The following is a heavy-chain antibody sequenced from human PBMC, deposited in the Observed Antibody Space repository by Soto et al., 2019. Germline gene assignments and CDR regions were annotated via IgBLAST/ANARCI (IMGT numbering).Heavy chain of an antibody. Sequence: QVQLVESGGGVVQPGRSLRLSCAASGFNFNNYNLHWVRQAPGKGLEWVAVVSYEGNNKYYGDSVKGRFTISKDESQTTLYLPMTNLRSEDTANSYCARAVSTTCHPSSCHYYGMDVLGLGTTVTVSS. CDR2: VSYEGNNK. CDR3: ARAVSTTCHPSSCHYYGMDV. J-gene: IGHJ6*02. V-gene: IGHV3-30*03. CDR1: GFNFNNYN. D-gene: IGHD2-2*01.